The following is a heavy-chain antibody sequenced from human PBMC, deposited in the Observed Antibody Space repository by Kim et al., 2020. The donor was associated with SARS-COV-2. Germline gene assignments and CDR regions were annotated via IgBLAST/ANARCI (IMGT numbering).Heavy chain of an antibody. Sequence: SPDYADTVKGRFTNSRDNSKNTVYLQVSSLRAEDTALYYCAKGAPIYFDYWGQGTLVTVSS. CDR2: SP. V-gene: IGHV3-23*01. J-gene: IGHJ4*02. CDR3: AKGAPIYFDY. D-gene: IGHD3-3*01.